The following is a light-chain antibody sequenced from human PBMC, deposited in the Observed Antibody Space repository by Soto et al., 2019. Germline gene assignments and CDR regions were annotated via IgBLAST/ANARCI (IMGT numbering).Light chain of an antibody. CDR1: SSDVGSYNL. CDR2: EGS. V-gene: IGLV2-14*02. CDR3: SSYRSGGTFV. Sequence: QSVLTQPASVSGSPGQSITISCTGTSSDVGSYNLVSWYQQHPGKAPKLMIYEGSKRRSGVSNRFSGSKSGNTASLTISGLQAEDEADYYCSSYRSGGTFVFGSGTKLTVL. J-gene: IGLJ1*01.